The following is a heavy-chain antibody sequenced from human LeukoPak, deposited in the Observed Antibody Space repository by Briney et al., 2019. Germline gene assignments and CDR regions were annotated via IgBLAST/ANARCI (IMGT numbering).Heavy chain of an antibody. CDR1: GFTFSSSEM. V-gene: IGHV4-59*04. J-gene: IGHJ4*02. D-gene: IGHD3-10*01. Sequence: GSLRLSCAASGFTFSSSEMNWVRQPPGKGLEWIGNIFYSGSTYYSPSLRSRVTISLDTSKNQFSLKLSSVTAADTAVYYCARTRYYYNSRSYGAPYYFDHWGQGTLVTVSS. CDR3: ARTRYYYNSRSYGAPYYFDH. CDR2: IFYSGST.